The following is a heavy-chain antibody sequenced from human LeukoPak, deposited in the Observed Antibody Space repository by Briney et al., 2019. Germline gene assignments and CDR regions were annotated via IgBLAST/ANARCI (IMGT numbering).Heavy chain of an antibody. J-gene: IGHJ4*02. CDR2: IYYSGST. Sequence: PSETLSLTCTVSGGSISSSSYYWGWIRQPPGKGLEWIGSIYYSGSTYYNPSLKSRVTISVDTSKNQFSLKLSSVTAADTAVYYCARDSGAIVVVAAALDYWGQGTLVTVSS. V-gene: IGHV4-39*07. CDR3: ARDSGAIVVVAAALDY. CDR1: GGSISSSSYY. D-gene: IGHD2-15*01.